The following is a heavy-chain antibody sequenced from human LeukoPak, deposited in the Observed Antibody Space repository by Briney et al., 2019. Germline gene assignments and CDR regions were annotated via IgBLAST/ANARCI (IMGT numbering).Heavy chain of an antibody. CDR2: IYYSGST. V-gene: IGHV4-31*03. CDR3: ASGPVVPAFQDYYYYMDV. CDR1: GGSISSGGYY. J-gene: IGHJ6*03. Sequence: SETLSLTCTVSGGSISSGGYYWSWIRPHPGKGLEWIGYIYYSGSTYYNPSLKSRVTMSVDTSKNQFSLKVSSVTAADTAVYYCASGPVVPAFQDYYYYMDVWGKGTTVTVSS. D-gene: IGHD2-2*01.